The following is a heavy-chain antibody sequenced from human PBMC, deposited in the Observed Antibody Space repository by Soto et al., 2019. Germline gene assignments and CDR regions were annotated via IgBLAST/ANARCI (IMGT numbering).Heavy chain of an antibody. D-gene: IGHD1-26*01. J-gene: IGHJ5*02. V-gene: IGHV6-1*01. CDR1: GDSVSSNSAA. Sequence: SQTLSLTCAISGDSVSSNSAAWNWIRQSPSRGLEWLGRTYYRSKWYNDYAVSVKSRITINPDTSKNQFSLQLNSVTPGETAVYYCAREQWGLVSGGRLIDPWGQGSLVTVSS. CDR2: TYYRSKWYN. CDR3: AREQWGLVSGGRLIDP.